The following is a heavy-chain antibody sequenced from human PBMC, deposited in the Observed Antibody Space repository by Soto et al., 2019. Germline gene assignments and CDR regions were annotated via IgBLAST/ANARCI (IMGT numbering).Heavy chain of an antibody. CDR3: ARLVCSSTSCYAWDYYYYYMDV. J-gene: IGHJ6*03. D-gene: IGHD2-2*01. Sequence: SETLSLTCTVSGGSISSYYWSWIRQPPGKGLEWIGYIYYSGSTNYNPSLKSRVTISVDTSKNQFSLKLSSVTAADTAVYYCARLVCSSTSCYAWDYYYYYMDVWGKGTTVTVS. CDR1: GGSISSYY. V-gene: IGHV4-59*08. CDR2: IYYSGST.